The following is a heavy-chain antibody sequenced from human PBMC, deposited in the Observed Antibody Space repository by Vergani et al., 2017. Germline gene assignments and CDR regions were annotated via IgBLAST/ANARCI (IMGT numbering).Heavy chain of an antibody. D-gene: IGHD5-18*01. J-gene: IGHJ6*02. CDR1: GFTFSSYW. Sequence: EVQLVESGGGLVPPGGSLRLSCAASGFTFSSYWMHWVRQAPGKGLVWVSRINSDGSSTSYADSVKGRFTISSDNAKNTLYLQMNSLRAEDTAVYYCARDTWIQLWLYGMDVWGQGTTVTVSS. V-gene: IGHV3-74*01. CDR2: INSDGSST. CDR3: ARDTWIQLWLYGMDV.